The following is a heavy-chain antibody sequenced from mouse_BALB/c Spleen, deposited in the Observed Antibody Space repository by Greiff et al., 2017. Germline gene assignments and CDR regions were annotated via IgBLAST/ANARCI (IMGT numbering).Heavy chain of an antibody. CDR3: ARDGYSAWFAY. Sequence: EVHLVESGAELVKPGASVKLSCTASGFNIKDTYMHWVKQRPEQGLEWIGRIDPANGNTKYDPKFQGKATITADTSSNTAYLQLSSLTSEDTAVYYCARDGYSAWFAYWGQGTLVTVSA. J-gene: IGHJ3*01. D-gene: IGHD2-3*01. CDR2: IDPANGNT. CDR1: GFNIKDTY. V-gene: IGHV14-3*02.